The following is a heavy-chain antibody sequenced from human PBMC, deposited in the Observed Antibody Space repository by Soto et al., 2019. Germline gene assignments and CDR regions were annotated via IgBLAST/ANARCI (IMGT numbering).Heavy chain of an antibody. Sequence: QIQVIQSGPEVKKPGASVKVSCKSSGYTFTSHGFAWVRQAPGQGLEWMGWISTFNGKTDYAQKFQGRLTMTAATRTITGYMELSSLRSDDTAVYYCARLLTEGATYREDAFDLWGQGTKVTVSS. V-gene: IGHV1-18*01. CDR2: ISTFNGKT. J-gene: IGHJ3*01. D-gene: IGHD1-26*01. CDR1: GYTFTSHG. CDR3: ARLLTEGATYREDAFDL.